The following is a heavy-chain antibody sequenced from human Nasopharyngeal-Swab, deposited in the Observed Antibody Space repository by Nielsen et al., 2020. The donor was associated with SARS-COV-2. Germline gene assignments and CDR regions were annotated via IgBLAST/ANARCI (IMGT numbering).Heavy chain of an antibody. V-gene: IGHV3-23*01. CDR1: GFTFSSYA. Sequence: GEALKIYWAASGFTFSSYAMSWVRQAPGKGLEWVSAISGSGGSTYYADSVKGRFTISRDNSKNTLYLQMNSLRAEDTAVYYCAMRVYYGMDVWGQGTTVTVSS. CDR2: ISGSGGST. CDR3: AMRVYYGMDV. J-gene: IGHJ6*02.